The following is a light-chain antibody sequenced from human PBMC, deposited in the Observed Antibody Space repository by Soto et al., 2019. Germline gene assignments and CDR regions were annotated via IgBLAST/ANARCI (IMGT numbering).Light chain of an antibody. J-gene: IGLJ3*02. Sequence: NFMLTQPHSVSESPGKTVTISCTRSSGSIASQYVQWYQQRPGSSPTTVIYEDDQRPSGVPDRFSGSIDSFSNSASLTISGLMTEDEADYYCQSYDANNWVFGGGTKLTVL. CDR1: SGSIASQY. V-gene: IGLV6-57*01. CDR2: EDD. CDR3: QSYDANNWV.